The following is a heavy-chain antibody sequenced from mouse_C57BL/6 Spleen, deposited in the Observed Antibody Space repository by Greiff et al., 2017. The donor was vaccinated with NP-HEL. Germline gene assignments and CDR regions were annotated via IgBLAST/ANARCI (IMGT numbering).Heavy chain of an antibody. Sequence: VQLQQSGAELVRPGASVTLSCKASGYTFTDYEMHWVKQTPVHGLDWIGAIDPETGGTAYNQKFKGKAILTADKSSSTAYMELRSLTSEDSAVYYCTKWGQIFTRGERDYWGQGTTLTVAS. V-gene: IGHV1-15*01. CDR3: TKWGQIFTRGERDY. J-gene: IGHJ2*01. CDR2: IDPETGGT. D-gene: IGHD2-12*01. CDR1: GYTFTDYE.